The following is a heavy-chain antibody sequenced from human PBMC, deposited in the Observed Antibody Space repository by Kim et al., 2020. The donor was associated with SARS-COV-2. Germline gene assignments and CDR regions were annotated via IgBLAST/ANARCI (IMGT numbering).Heavy chain of an antibody. D-gene: IGHD3-3*02. CDR2: ISSTGNAYSP. Sequence: GGSLRLSCGASGFTFSDSAMHWVRRASGKGLEWVGRISSTGNAYSPAYVASLRGRFTISRDDSRNTALLQVNSLETEDKAVYYCTRVLGTTLAFWDIFD. CDR3: TRVLGTTLAFWDIFD. J-gene: IGHJ3*02. V-gene: IGHV3-73*01. CDR1: GFTFSDSA.